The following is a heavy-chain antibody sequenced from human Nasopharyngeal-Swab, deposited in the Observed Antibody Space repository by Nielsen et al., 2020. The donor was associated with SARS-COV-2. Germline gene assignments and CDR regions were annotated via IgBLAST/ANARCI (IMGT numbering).Heavy chain of an antibody. CDR1: GFTFSSYD. CDR2: IGTAGDT. V-gene: IGHV3-13*01. Sequence: GESLKISCAASGFTFSSYDMHWVRQAPGKGLEWVSAIGTAGDTYYPGSVKGRFTISRENAKNSLYLQMNSLRAGDTAVYYCVRGYYDSSGYYNWFDPWGQGTLVTVSS. CDR3: VRGYYDSSGYYNWFDP. D-gene: IGHD3-22*01. J-gene: IGHJ5*02.